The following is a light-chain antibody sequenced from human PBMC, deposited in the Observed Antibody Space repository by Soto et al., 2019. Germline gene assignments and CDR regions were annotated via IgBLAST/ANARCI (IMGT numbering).Light chain of an antibody. CDR1: SSNIGAGSD. CDR3: QSYHISLRASV. J-gene: IGLJ3*02. V-gene: IGLV1-40*01. Sequence: QSVLTQPPSVSGAPGQRVTISCTGSSSNIGAGSDVHWYQQLPGAAPKLLIYGNTNRPSGVPARFSASKSGASASLAIAGLQAEDEANYYCQSYHISLRASVFGGGTKLTVL. CDR2: GNT.